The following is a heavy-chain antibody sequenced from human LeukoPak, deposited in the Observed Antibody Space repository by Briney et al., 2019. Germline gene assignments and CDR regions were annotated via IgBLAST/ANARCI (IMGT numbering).Heavy chain of an antibody. CDR2: FNPSAGDP. CDR1: GYTFTSYG. Sequence: ASVKVSCKASGYTFTSYGINWVRQAPGQGLEWMGIFNPSAGDPRYAQTTSSQKLQGRVTMTGDTSTSTAYVEVSSLTSEDTAIYYCARELHGGYFDYWGQGTPVAVSS. V-gene: IGHV1-46*04. D-gene: IGHD3-16*01. CDR3: ARELHGGYFDY. J-gene: IGHJ4*02.